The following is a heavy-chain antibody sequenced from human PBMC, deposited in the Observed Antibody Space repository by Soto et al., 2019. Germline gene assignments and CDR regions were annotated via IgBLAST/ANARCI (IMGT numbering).Heavy chain of an antibody. D-gene: IGHD6-19*01. CDR1: GGSISSYY. CDR3: ARQGGIAVAGRDYYYYYGMDV. V-gene: IGHV4-4*07. Sequence: PXGTLSLTCTVSGGSISSYYWSWIRQPSGKGLEWIGRIYTSGSTNYNPSLKSRVTISVDTSKNQFSLKLSSVTAADTAVYYCARQGGIAVAGRDYYYYYGMDVWGQGTTVTVPS. CDR2: IYTSGST. J-gene: IGHJ6*02.